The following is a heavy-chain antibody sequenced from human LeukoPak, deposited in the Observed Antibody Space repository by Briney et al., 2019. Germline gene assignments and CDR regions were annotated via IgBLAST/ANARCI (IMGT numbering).Heavy chain of an antibody. CDR2: TYYRSKWYK. Sequence: SQTLSLTCAISGDSVSSNSAAWNWIRQSQSRGLEFLGRTYYRSKWYKDYAVSVKSRITINPDTSKNQFSLQLNSVTPEDTAVYYCSRDKYMDYGYPYFDSWGQGTQVTVSS. CDR3: SRDKYMDYGYPYFDS. V-gene: IGHV6-1*01. CDR1: GDSVSSNSAA. J-gene: IGHJ4*02. D-gene: IGHD4-17*01.